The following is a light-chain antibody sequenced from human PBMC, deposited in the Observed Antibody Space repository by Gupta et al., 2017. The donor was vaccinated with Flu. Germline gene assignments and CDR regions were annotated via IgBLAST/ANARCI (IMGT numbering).Light chain of an antibody. Sequence: DVVLTQSPLSLPVTLGQPASISCRSSQSLVSSDGNTYLNWFQQRPGQSPRRLIYKVSNRDFGVPDRVSGSGSGTDFTLKISRVEAEDVGIDYCMQGTHWPPVTFGQGTRLEIK. CDR1: QSLVSSDGNTY. CDR3: MQGTHWPPVT. J-gene: IGKJ5*01. V-gene: IGKV2-30*01. CDR2: KVS.